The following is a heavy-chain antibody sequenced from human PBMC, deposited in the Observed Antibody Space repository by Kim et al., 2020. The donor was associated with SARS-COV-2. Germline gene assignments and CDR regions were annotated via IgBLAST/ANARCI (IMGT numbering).Heavy chain of an antibody. V-gene: IGHV4-59*13. CDR1: GGSISSYY. CDR2: IYYSGST. CDR3: ARDPSILDFWSAGFDP. Sequence: SETLSLTCTVSGGSISSYYWSWIRQPPGKGLEWIEYIYYSGSTNYNPSLKSRVTISVDTSKNQFSLKLSSVTAADTAVYYCARDPSILDFWSAGFDPWGQGTLVTVSS. D-gene: IGHD3-3*01. J-gene: IGHJ5*02.